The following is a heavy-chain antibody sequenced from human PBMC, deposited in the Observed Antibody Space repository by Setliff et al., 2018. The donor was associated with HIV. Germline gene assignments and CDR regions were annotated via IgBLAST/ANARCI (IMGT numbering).Heavy chain of an antibody. CDR2: TDASGDT. CDR3: ARQLDYTNGRYVDY. CDR1: GGSISSGGYS. Sequence: PSETLSLTCAVSGGSISSGGYSRSWIRQSPGKGLEWIGYTDASGDTNYNPSLRGRVIISLDTSNNQFSLNLNSVTAADTAAYYCARQLDYTNGRYVDYWGPGTLVTV. V-gene: IGHV4-30-2*06. D-gene: IGHD4-4*01. J-gene: IGHJ4*02.